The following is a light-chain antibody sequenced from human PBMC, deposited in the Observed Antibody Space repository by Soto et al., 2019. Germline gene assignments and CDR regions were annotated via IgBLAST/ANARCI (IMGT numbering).Light chain of an antibody. J-gene: IGKJ4*01. CDR2: ATS. CDR1: QGIAPY. V-gene: IGKV1-27*01. Sequence: DVPMTQSPSSLSAFVGDRVTITCRASQGIAPYLAWFQQKPGKVPILLIYATSTLQSGVPSRFSGSGSGTDFTLTITSLQPEDVATSYCQKYNSAPLTFGGGTKVEIK. CDR3: QKYNSAPLT.